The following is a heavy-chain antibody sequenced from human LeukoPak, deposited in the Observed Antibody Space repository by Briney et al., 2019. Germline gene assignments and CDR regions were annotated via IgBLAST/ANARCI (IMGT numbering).Heavy chain of an antibody. Sequence: GSLRLSCAASGFTFSTYWMSWVRQAPGKGLEWVANIKQDGSEKYYVDSVKGRFTISRDNAKNSLYLQMKSLRAEDTAVYYCARGKTSQNIVTRKTYNWFDPWGQGTLVTVSS. CDR1: GFTFSTYW. J-gene: IGHJ5*02. V-gene: IGHV3-7*01. CDR2: IKQDGSEK. D-gene: IGHD2/OR15-2a*01. CDR3: ARGKTSQNIVTRKTYNWFDP.